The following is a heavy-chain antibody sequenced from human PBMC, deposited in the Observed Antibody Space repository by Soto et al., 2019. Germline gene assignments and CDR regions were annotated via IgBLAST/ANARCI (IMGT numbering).Heavy chain of an antibody. D-gene: IGHD4-4*01. CDR3: ARDRQIDYSNYVQGMEV. Sequence: SETLSLTCTVSGGSISSGGYYWSWIHHHPGKGLEWIGYIYYSGSTYYNPSLKSRVAISVDTSKNQFSLKLSSVTAADTAVYYCARDRQIDYSNYVQGMEVWGHGTTVTVSS. CDR2: IYYSGST. V-gene: IGHV4-31*03. J-gene: IGHJ6*02. CDR1: GGSISSGGYY.